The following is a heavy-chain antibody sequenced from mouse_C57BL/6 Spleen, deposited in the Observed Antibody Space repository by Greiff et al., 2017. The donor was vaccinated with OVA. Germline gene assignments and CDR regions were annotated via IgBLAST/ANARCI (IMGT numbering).Heavy chain of an antibody. J-gene: IGHJ3*01. CDR3: ARGGATGEFAY. Sequence: EVQRVESGGGLVKPGGSLKLSCAASGFTFSDYGMHWVRQAPEKGLEWVAYISSGSSTIYYADTVKGRFTISRDNAKNTLFLQMTSLRSEDTAMYYCARGGATGEFAYWGQGTLVTVSA. CDR1: GFTFSDYG. CDR2: ISSGSSTI. V-gene: IGHV5-17*01. D-gene: IGHD3-1*01.